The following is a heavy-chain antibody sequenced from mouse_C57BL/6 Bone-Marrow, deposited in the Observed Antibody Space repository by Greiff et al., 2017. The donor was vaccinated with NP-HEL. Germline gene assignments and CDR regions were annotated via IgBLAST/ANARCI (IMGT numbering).Heavy chain of an antibody. CDR1: GYTFTSYW. Sequence: QVQLQQPGAELVKPGASVKLSCKASGYTFTSYWMHWVKQRPGQGLAWIGMIHPNSGSTNYNEKFKSKATLTVDKSSSTAYMQLSSLTSEDSAVYYCARGPRYYGSSYCAMDYWGQGTSVTVSS. CDR3: ARGPRYYGSSYCAMDY. D-gene: IGHD1-1*01. CDR2: IHPNSGST. V-gene: IGHV1-64*01. J-gene: IGHJ4*01.